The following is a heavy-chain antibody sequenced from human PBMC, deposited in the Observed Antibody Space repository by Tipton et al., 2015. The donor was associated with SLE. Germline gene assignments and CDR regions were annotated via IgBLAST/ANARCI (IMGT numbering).Heavy chain of an antibody. CDR2: IYYSGST. Sequence: TLSLTCTVSGGSISSYYWSWIRQPPGKGLEWIGYIYYSGSTNYSPSLKSRVTISVDTSKNQFSLKLSSVTAAGTAVYYCARGGYLYRGGFDYWGQGSLVTVSS. V-gene: IGHV4-59*01. D-gene: IGHD1-26*01. J-gene: IGHJ4*02. CDR1: GGSISSYY. CDR3: ARGGYLYRGGFDY.